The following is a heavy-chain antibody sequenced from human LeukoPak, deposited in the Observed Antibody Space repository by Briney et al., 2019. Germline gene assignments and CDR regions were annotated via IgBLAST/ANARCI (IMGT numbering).Heavy chain of an antibody. D-gene: IGHD6-13*01. CDR3: ARGLGYSSSWYQHYYYGMGV. CDR2: INHSGST. J-gene: IGHJ6*02. CDR1: GGSFSGYY. Sequence: SETLSLTCAVYGGSFSGYYWSWIRQPPGKGLEWIGEINHSGSTNYNPSLKSRVTISVDTSKNQFSLKLSSVTAADTAVYYCARGLGYSSSWYQHYYYGMGVWGQGTTVTVSS. V-gene: IGHV4-34*01.